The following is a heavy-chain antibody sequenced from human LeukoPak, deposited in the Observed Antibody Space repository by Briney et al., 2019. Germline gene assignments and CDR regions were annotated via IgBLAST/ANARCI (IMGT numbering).Heavy chain of an antibody. V-gene: IGHV4-59*08. CDR3: ATYTRHCRDGTCYSIDY. J-gene: IGHJ4*02. CDR2: VYYDGST. Sequence: SETLSLTCTVSGDSIRSYHWTWIRQPPGRGLEWIGYVYYDGSTQYNPSLKRRVTISLDTSNSQFSLKLNSVTATDTAIYYCATYTRHCRDGTCYSIDYWGQGTLVSVSS. CDR1: GDSIRSYH. D-gene: IGHD2-15*01.